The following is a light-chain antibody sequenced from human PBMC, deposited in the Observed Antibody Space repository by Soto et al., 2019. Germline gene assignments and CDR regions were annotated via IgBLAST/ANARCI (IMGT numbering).Light chain of an antibody. Sequence: EIVLTQSPATLSLSPGERATLFRRSSQSVGRSLAWYQQKLGQAPRLLIYGASNRATGIPDRFSGSGSGTDFTLTISRLEPEDFAVYYCQQYGSSGTFGQGTKVDIK. J-gene: IGKJ1*01. CDR2: GAS. CDR3: QQYGSSGT. V-gene: IGKV3-20*01. CDR1: QSVGRS.